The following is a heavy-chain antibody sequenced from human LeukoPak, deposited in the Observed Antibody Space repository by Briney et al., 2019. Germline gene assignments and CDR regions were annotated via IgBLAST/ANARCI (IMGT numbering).Heavy chain of an antibody. CDR1: GGSFSGYY. CDR2: IYNSGST. V-gene: IGHV4-59*01. D-gene: IGHD4/OR15-4a*01. J-gene: IGHJ4*02. CDR3: ARSNAFDY. Sequence: SETLSLTCAVYGGSFSGYYWSWIRQPPGKGLEWIGYIYNSGSTNYNPSLKSRVTISVDTSKNQFSLKLSSVTAADTAVYYCARSNAFDYWGQGTLVTVSS.